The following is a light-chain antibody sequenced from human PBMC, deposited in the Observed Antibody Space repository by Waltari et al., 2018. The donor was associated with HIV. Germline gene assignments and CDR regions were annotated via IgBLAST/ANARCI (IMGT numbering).Light chain of an antibody. Sequence: QRVTISCTGSSSNIGAGYDVHWYQHFPGTVPKVLIYGNTNRPSGVPDRFSGSRSGTSASLAITGLQAEDEADYYCQSYDSSLSGWVFGGGTKLTVL. CDR1: SSNIGAGYD. CDR3: QSYDSSLSGWV. J-gene: IGLJ3*02. V-gene: IGLV1-40*01. CDR2: GNT.